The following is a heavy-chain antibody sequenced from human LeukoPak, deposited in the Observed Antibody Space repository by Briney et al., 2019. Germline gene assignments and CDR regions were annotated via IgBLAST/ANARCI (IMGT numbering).Heavy chain of an antibody. CDR2: ISGSGGGT. Sequence: GGSLRLSSAASGFTFSNYAMSWVRQAPGKGLGWVSTISGSGGGTYYADSVKGRFSIFRDSSRKTLNLQMNSLRPEDTAVYYCAKTRDYNGYETFDYWGQGTLVTVSS. J-gene: IGHJ4*02. CDR1: GFTFSNYA. CDR3: AKTRDYNGYETFDY. D-gene: IGHD5-12*01. V-gene: IGHV3-23*01.